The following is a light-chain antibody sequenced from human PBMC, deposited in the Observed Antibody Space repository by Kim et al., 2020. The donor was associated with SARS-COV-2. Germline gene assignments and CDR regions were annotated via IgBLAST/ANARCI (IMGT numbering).Light chain of an antibody. V-gene: IGLV1-40*01. Sequence: QRVTISCTGSSSNIGAGYDVHWSQQLPGTAPKLLIYGNSNRPSGFPDRFAGSKSGTSASLAITGLQAEDEAYYYCQSYDSSLSGSVFGGGTQLTVL. CDR1: SSNIGAGYD. CDR3: QSYDSSLSGSV. CDR2: GNS. J-gene: IGLJ3*02.